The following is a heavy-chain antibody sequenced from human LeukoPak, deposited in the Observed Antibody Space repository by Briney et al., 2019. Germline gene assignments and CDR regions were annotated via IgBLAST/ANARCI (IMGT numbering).Heavy chain of an antibody. J-gene: IGHJ6*03. CDR3: ARVTDYVWGSYREYYMDV. CDR1: GGSISSTSYY. CDR2: IYYSGST. V-gene: IGHV4-61*05. Sequence: SETLSLTCVVSGGSISSTSYYWGWIRQPPGKGLEWIGYIYYSGSTNYNPSLKSRVTISVDTSKNQFSLKLSSVTAADTAVYYCARVTDYVWGSYREYYMDVWGKGTTVTISS. D-gene: IGHD3-16*02.